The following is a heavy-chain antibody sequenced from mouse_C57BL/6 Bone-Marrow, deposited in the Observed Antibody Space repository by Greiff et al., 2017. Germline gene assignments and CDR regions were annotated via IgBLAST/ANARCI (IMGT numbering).Heavy chain of an antibody. V-gene: IGHV1-81*01. CDR1: GYTFTSYG. CDR3: ARSDDGYLYYYAMDY. J-gene: IGHJ4*01. D-gene: IGHD2-3*01. Sequence: VQLQQSGAELARPGASVKLSCKASGYTFTSYGISWVKQRTGQGLEWIGEIYPRSGNTYYNEKFKGKATLTADKSSSTAYMELRSLTSEDSAVYFCARSDDGYLYYYAMDYWGQGTSVTVSS. CDR2: IYPRSGNT.